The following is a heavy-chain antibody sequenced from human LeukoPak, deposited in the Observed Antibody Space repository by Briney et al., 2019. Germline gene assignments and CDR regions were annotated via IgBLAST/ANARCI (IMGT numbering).Heavy chain of an antibody. V-gene: IGHV4-34*01. Sequence: PSETLSLTCAVYGGSFSGYYWSWIRQPPGKGLEWIGEINHSGSTNYNPSLKSRVTISVDTSKNQFSLKLSSVTAADTAAYYCARVEGRKYAFDIWGQGTMVTVSS. CDR3: ARVEGRKYAFDI. CDR1: GGSFSGYY. CDR2: INHSGST. J-gene: IGHJ3*02.